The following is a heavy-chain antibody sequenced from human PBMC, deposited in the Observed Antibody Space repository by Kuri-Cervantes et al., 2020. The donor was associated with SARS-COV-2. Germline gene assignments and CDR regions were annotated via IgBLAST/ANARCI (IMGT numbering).Heavy chain of an antibody. CDR1: GFTFSNYG. Sequence: GESLKISCVVSGFTFSNYGMHWVRQAPGKGLEWVALISNDGYNRFYADFLKGRFTISRDNSKNTLHLDMNSLRPEDTGVYYCAKMGDNYIKGDYGSEVWGQGITVTVSS. CDR3: AKMGDNYIKGDYGSEV. D-gene: IGHD3-16*01. V-gene: IGHV3-30*18. CDR2: ISNDGYNR. J-gene: IGHJ6*02.